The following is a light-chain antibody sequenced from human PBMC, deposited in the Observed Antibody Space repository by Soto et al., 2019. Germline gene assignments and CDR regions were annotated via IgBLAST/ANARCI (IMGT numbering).Light chain of an antibody. V-gene: IGKV3-15*01. CDR1: QNVGGD. CDR2: RTS. J-gene: IGKJ1*01. Sequence: EGVTTQSPATLSVSPGERATLSCRASQNVGGDLAWYQQKPGQAPRLLIYRTSTRANGTPVRFSGSGSGTEFPLPIRSLQSEDFAVYYCQEYNGRSSFGQGTKVEMK. CDR3: QEYNGRSS.